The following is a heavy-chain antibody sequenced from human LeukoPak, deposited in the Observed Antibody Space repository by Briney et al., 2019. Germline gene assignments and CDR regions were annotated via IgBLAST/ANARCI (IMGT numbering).Heavy chain of an antibody. D-gene: IGHD3-10*01. CDR2: MNPNSGNT. J-gene: IGHJ4*02. CDR3: ARARSYYYGSGSLYY. CDR1: GYTFTSYD. Sequence: GASVKVSCKASGYTFTSYDINWVRQAIGQGLEWMGWMNPNSGNTGYAQKFQGRVTMTRNTSISTAYMELSSLRSEDTAVYYCARARSYYYGSGSLYYWGQGTLVTVSS. V-gene: IGHV1-8*01.